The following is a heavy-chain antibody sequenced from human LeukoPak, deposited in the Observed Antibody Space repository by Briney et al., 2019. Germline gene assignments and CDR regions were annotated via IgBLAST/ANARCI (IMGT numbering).Heavy chain of an antibody. CDR3: AKDRRSGSYMGDFDY. Sequence: GGSLRLSCAASGFTFSSYAMSWVRQAPGKGLEWVSVISGSGGSTYYADSVKGRFTISRDNSKNTLYLQTNSLRAEDTAVYYCAKDRRSGSYMGDFDYWGQGTLVTVSS. D-gene: IGHD1-26*01. CDR2: ISGSGGST. CDR1: GFTFSSYA. J-gene: IGHJ4*02. V-gene: IGHV3-23*01.